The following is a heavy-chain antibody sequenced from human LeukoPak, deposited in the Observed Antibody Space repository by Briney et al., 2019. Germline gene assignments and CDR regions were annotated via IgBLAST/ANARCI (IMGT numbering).Heavy chain of an antibody. Sequence: SETLSLACSVSGGSISSSSYYWGRIRQPPGKGLEWIATINYSGTTHYNPSLKSRVTISADTSNNQFSLKLNSVTAADTAVYYCARGRWISGSYYNFDYWGQGTLVTVSS. D-gene: IGHD1-26*01. J-gene: IGHJ4*02. CDR1: GGSISSSSYY. V-gene: IGHV4-39*07. CDR3: ARGRWISGSYYNFDY. CDR2: INYSGTT.